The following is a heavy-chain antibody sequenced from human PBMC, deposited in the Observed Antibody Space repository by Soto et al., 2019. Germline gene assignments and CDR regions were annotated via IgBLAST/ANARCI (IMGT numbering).Heavy chain of an antibody. CDR3: AGQLLKYGDKDY. J-gene: IGHJ4*02. Sequence: QLQLQESGPGLVKPSETLSLTCTVSGGSISSSSYYWGWIRQPPGKGLEWIGSIYYSGSTYYNPSLKSRVTISVVKYKNQFSLKRSAVPAADTAVYYCAGQLLKYGDKDYWGQGPLVTVSS. V-gene: IGHV4-39*01. D-gene: IGHD4-17*01. CDR1: GGSISSSSYY. CDR2: IYYSGST.